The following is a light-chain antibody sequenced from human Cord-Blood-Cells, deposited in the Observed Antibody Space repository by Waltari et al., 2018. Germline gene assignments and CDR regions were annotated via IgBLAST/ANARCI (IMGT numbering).Light chain of an antibody. CDR1: QDISNY. V-gene: IGKV1-33*01. CDR2: DAS. Sequence: DIQMTKSPSSLSASVGDRVTITCQASQDISNYLNWYQQKQGKSPKLMIYDASNLTTGVPSRFSGSGSGTDFTFTISSLQPEDIATYYCQPYDNLPFTFGPGTKVDIK. J-gene: IGKJ3*01. CDR3: QPYDNLPFT.